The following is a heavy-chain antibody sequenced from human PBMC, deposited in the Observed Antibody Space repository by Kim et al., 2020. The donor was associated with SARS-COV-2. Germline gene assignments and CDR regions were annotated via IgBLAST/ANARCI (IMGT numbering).Heavy chain of an antibody. D-gene: IGHD3-10*01. J-gene: IGHJ4*02. V-gene: IGHV3-30-3*01. CDR1: GFTFSSYA. CDR2: ISYDGSNK. Sequence: GGSLRLSCAASGFTFSSYAMHWVRQAPGKGLEWVAVISYDGSNKYYADSVKGRFTISRDNSKNTLYLQMNSLRAEDTAVYYCARDPRVVRGVAPYYFDYWGQGTLVTVSS. CDR3: ARDPRVVRGVAPYYFDY.